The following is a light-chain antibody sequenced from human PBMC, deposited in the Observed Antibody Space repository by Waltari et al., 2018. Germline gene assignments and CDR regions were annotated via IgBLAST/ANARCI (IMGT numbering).Light chain of an antibody. CDR3: CSYAGSFTLL. CDR2: DIT. CDR1: SSNVGGYNY. V-gene: IGLV2-11*01. J-gene: IGLJ2*01. Sequence: QSALTQPRSVSGSPGQSVTISCTGTSSNVGGYNYVSWYQQHPGKPPQLMFYDITQRPSGGPDLFSGSKSGNTASLTISGLQADDEADYYCCSYAGSFTLLFGGGTRVTVL.